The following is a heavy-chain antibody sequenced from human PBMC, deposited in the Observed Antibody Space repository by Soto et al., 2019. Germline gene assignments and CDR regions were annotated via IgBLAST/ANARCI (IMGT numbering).Heavy chain of an antibody. V-gene: IGHV3-11*06. Sequence: QVQLVESGGGLVKPGGSLRVSCAASGFTLSDFYMSWIRQAPGTGLEWVSHISSSSSYTEYGDSYADSVKGRFTISRDNAKNSLYLQMNSLRAEDSAVYYCARGSSLRGMHVWGQGTTVTVSS. CDR2: ISSSSSYT. J-gene: IGHJ6*02. CDR3: ARGSSLRGMHV. CDR1: GFTLSDFY. D-gene: IGHD6-13*01.